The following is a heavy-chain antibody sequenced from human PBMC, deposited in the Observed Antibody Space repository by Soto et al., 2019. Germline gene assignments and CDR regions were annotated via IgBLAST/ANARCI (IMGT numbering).Heavy chain of an antibody. CDR3: ARASDSSGYRDY. CDR2: INHSGST. J-gene: IGHJ4*02. CDR1: GGSFSGYY. D-gene: IGHD3-22*01. Sequence: PSETLSLTCAVYGGSFSGYYWSWIRQPPGKGLEWIGEINHSGSTNYNPSLKSRVTISVDTSKNQFSLKLSSVTAADTAVYYCARASDSSGYRDYWGQGTLVT. V-gene: IGHV4-34*01.